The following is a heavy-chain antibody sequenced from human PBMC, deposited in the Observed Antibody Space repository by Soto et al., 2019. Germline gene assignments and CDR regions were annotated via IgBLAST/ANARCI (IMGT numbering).Heavy chain of an antibody. CDR2: ISGSGGST. CDR1: GFTFSSYA. D-gene: IGHD6-6*01. J-gene: IGHJ6*02. V-gene: IGHV3-23*01. CDR3: AKPLAARGYYYYGMDV. Sequence: GGSLRLSCAASGFTFSSYAMSWVRQAPGKGLEWVSAISGSGGSTYYADSVKGRFTISRDNSKNTLYLQMNSLRAEDTAVYYCAKPLAARGYYYYGMDVWGQGTTVTVSS.